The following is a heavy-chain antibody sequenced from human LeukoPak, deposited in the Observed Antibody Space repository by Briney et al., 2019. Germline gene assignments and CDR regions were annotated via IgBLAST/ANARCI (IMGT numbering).Heavy chain of an antibody. Sequence: SVKVSCKASGGTFSSYTISWVRQAPGQGLEWMGGIIPIFGTANYAQKFQGRVTITADESTSTAYMELSSLRSEDTAVYYCARGRPSYCSSTSCQGDYYYYMDVWGKGTTVTVSS. CDR2: IIPIFGTA. J-gene: IGHJ6*03. CDR3: ARGRPSYCSSTSCQGDYYYYMDV. V-gene: IGHV1-69*13. CDR1: GGTFSSYT. D-gene: IGHD2-2*01.